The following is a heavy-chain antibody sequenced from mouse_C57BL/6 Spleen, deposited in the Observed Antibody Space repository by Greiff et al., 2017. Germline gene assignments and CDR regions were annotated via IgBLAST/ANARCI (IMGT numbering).Heavy chain of an antibody. CDR3: ASYGSSYHYFDY. CDR2: INPNNGGT. D-gene: IGHD1-1*01. J-gene: IGHJ2*01. CDR1: GYTFTDYN. Sequence: VQLKQSGPELVKPGASVKMSCKASGYTFTDYNMHWVKQSQGKSLEWIGYINPNNGGTSYNQKFKGKATLTVNKSSSTAYMELRSLTSEDSAVYYCASYGSSYHYFDYWGQGTTLTVSS. V-gene: IGHV1-22*01.